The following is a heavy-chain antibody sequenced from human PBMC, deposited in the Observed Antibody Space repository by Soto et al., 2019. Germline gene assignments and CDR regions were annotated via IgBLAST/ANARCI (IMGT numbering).Heavy chain of an antibody. CDR2: VIPVFNTS. V-gene: IGHV1-69*13. Sequence: GASVKVSCKTSGGAFGRYSVSWLRQAPGQGLEWIGGVIPVFNTSNYSLKFQGRVAIFADVSTSTVFMELRSLRSEDTALYYCARGDEMTAVTIFEYWGQGTLVTVSS. J-gene: IGHJ4*02. CDR1: GGAFGRYS. CDR3: ARGDEMTAVTIFEY. D-gene: IGHD4-17*01.